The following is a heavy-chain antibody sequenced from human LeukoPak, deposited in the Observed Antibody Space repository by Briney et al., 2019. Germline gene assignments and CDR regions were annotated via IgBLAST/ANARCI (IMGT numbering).Heavy chain of an antibody. D-gene: IGHD5-12*01. J-gene: IGHJ4*02. CDR3: ARIRGYSGYGRYFDY. V-gene: IGHV4-34*01. CDR2: INHSGST. Sequence: SETLPLTCAVYGGSFSGYYWSWIRQPPGKGLEWIGEINHSGSTNYNPSLKSRVTISVDTSKNQFSLKLNSVTAADTAVYYCARIRGYSGYGRYFDYWGQGTLVTVSS. CDR1: GGSFSGYY.